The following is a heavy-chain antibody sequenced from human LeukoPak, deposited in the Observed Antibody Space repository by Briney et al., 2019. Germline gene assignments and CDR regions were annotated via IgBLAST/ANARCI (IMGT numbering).Heavy chain of an antibody. CDR2: ISYDGSNK. Sequence: GGSLSLSCAASGFTFSSYAMHWVRQAPGKGREWVAVISYDGSNKYYADSVKGRFTISRDNSKNTLYLQMNSLRAEDTAVYYCAKAPPLYSSGWYGAFDIWGQGTMVTVSS. CDR1: GFTFSSYA. V-gene: IGHV3-30-3*01. D-gene: IGHD6-19*01. J-gene: IGHJ3*02. CDR3: AKAPPLYSSGWYGAFDI.